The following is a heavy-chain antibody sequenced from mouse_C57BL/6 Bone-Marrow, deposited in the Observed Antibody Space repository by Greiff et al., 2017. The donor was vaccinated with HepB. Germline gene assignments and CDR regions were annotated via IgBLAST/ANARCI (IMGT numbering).Heavy chain of an antibody. V-gene: IGHV5-4*01. CDR1: GFTFSSYA. CDR3: AREDYYGSSYLYYFDY. Sequence: DVMLVESGGGLVKPGGSLKLSCAASGFTFSSYAMSWVRQTPEKRLEWVATISDGGSYTYYPDNVKGRFTISRDNAKNNLYLQMSHLKSEDTAMYYCAREDYYGSSYLYYFDYWGQGTTLTVSS. J-gene: IGHJ2*01. D-gene: IGHD1-1*01. CDR2: ISDGGSYT.